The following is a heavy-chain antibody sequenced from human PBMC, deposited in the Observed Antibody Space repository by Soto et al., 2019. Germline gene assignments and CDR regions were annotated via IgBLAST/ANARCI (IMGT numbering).Heavy chain of an antibody. V-gene: IGHV4-59*01. CDR1: HGSISSFY. Sequence: SETLSLTCIVTHGSISSFYWNWIRQPPGKGLEWVGYIYYSGITNYNPSLKSRATISVDTSMNQFSLRLKLSAVTAADTAVYYCARGSTGDFEYWGQGTPVTVSS. J-gene: IGHJ4*02. D-gene: IGHD4-17*01. CDR3: ARGSTGDFEY. CDR2: IYYSGIT.